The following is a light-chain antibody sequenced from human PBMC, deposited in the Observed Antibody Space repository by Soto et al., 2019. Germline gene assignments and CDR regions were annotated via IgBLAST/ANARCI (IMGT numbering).Light chain of an antibody. Sequence: EIVLTQSPATLSLSPGERATLSCRASQSVSRYLAWYQQKPGQAPRLLIYGASTRATGIPARFSGSGSGTEFTLTISSLQSEDFAVYYCQQYNNWPPSTFGQGTKVDIK. CDR1: QSVSRY. J-gene: IGKJ1*01. V-gene: IGKV3-15*01. CDR2: GAS. CDR3: QQYNNWPPST.